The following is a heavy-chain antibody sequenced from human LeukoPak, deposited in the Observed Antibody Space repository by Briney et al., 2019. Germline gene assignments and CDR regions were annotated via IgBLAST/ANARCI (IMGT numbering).Heavy chain of an antibody. CDR2: IKQDGSEQ. CDR3: ARSLWFGEVYFDY. Sequence: PSETLSLTCTVSGGSISSGDYYWSWIRQPPGKGLEWVANIKQDGSEQFYVDSVKGRFTISRDNTKNSLYLQMNSLRAEDTAVYYCARSLWFGEVYFDYWGQGTLVTVSS. CDR1: GGSISSGDYY. D-gene: IGHD3-10*01. V-gene: IGHV3-7*01. J-gene: IGHJ4*02.